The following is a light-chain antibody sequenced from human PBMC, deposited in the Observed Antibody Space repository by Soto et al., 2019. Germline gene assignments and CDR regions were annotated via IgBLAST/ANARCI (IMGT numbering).Light chain of an antibody. V-gene: IGKV3-11*01. Sequence: EIVLTQSPATLSLSPGERATLSCRASQSVSSYLAWYQQKPGQAPRLLIYDASNRATGIPARFSGSGSGTDFTXTISSLEPEDFAVYYCQQRSNWPGTFGQGTKLEIK. CDR2: DAS. J-gene: IGKJ2*01. CDR3: QQRSNWPGT. CDR1: QSVSSY.